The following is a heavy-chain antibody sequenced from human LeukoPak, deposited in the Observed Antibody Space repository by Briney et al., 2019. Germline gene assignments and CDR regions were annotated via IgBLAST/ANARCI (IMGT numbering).Heavy chain of an antibody. Sequence: GGSLRLSCAASGFTVSSNYMSWVRQAPGKGLEWVSVIYSGGSTYYADSVKGRFTISRDNSKNTLYLQMNSLRAEDTAVYYCARERKYDSNFDYWGQGTLVTVSS. CDR3: ARERKYDSNFDY. D-gene: IGHD1-1*01. J-gene: IGHJ4*02. V-gene: IGHV3-53*01. CDR2: IYSGGST. CDR1: GFTVSSNY.